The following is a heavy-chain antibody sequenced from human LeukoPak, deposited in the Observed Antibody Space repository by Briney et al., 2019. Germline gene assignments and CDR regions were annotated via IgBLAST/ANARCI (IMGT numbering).Heavy chain of an antibody. V-gene: IGHV3-30*18. Sequence: GRSLRLSCAASGFTFSSYGMHWVRQAPGKGLEWVAVISYDGSNKYYADSVKGRFTISRDNSKSTLYLQMNSLRAEDTAVYYCAKDYYGSGTRGYFDYWGQGTLVTVSS. D-gene: IGHD3-10*01. CDR2: ISYDGSNK. J-gene: IGHJ4*02. CDR1: GFTFSSYG. CDR3: AKDYYGSGTRGYFDY.